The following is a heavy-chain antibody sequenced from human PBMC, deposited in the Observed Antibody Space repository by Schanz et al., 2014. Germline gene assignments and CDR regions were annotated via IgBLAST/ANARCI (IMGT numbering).Heavy chain of an antibody. D-gene: IGHD6-13*01. V-gene: IGHV1-18*01. J-gene: IGHJ4*02. CDR2: ISANNGNT. CDR1: GYTFISYG. Sequence: QVQLVQSGAEVRKPGASVKVSCKASGYTFISYGISWVRQAPGQGLEWLGWISANNGNTNYAQKFQGRVTMTTDTSTSTAYMELSSLRSEDTAVYYCASSGAGYSSSWDFDYWGQGTLVTVSS. CDR3: ASSGAGYSSSWDFDY.